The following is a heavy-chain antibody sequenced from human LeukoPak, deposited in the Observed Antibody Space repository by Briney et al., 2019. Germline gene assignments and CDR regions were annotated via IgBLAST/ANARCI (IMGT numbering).Heavy chain of an antibody. Sequence: GGSLRLSCAASGLTFTSYEMNWVRQAPGKGLEWVSYISSSGSTIYYADSVKGRFTISRDNAKNSLYLQMNSLRAEDTAVYYCARDSLDTAMVYYYGMDVWGQGTTVTVSS. CDR1: GLTFTSYE. CDR2: ISSSGSTI. D-gene: IGHD5-18*01. CDR3: ARDSLDTAMVYYYGMDV. J-gene: IGHJ6*02. V-gene: IGHV3-48*03.